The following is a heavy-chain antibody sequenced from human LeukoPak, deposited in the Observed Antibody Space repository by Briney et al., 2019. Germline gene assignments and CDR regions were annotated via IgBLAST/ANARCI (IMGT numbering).Heavy chain of an antibody. CDR2: IYHSGST. D-gene: IGHD3-10*01. CDR1: GGSISSSNW. J-gene: IGHJ6*03. V-gene: IGHV4-4*02. Sequence: SETLSLTCAVSGGSISSSNWWSWVRQPPGKGLEWIGEIYHSGSTSYNPSLKSRVTISVDKSKNQFSLKLSSVTAADTAVYYCARSVWFGELLGYYYMDVWGKGTTVTVSS. CDR3: ARSVWFGELLGYYYMDV.